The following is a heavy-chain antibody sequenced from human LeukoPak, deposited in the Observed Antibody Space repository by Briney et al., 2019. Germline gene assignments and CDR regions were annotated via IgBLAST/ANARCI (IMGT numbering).Heavy chain of an antibody. V-gene: IGHV3-74*01. J-gene: IGHJ4*02. Sequence: GGSLRLSCAASGLTLSGYWMHWVRQAPGKGLVWVSRINGDASSTSYADSVKGRFTISRDNAKSALYLQMNSLRVEDTAVYYCARARGNTYGYFEYWGQGTLVTVSS. CDR3: ARARGNTYGYFEY. CDR2: INGDASST. CDR1: GLTLSGYW. D-gene: IGHD5-18*01.